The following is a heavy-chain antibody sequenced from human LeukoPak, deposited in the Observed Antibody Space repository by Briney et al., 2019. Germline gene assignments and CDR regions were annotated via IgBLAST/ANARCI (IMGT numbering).Heavy chain of an antibody. CDR3: ASSMEFDY. J-gene: IGHJ4*02. V-gene: IGHV1-46*01. Sequence: ASVKVSCKASGGTFSSYAISWVRQAPGQGLEWMGIINPSGGSTSYAQKFQGRVTMTRDMSTSTVYMELSNLRSEDTAVYYCASSMEFDYWGQGTLVTVSS. CDR2: INPSGGST. CDR1: GGTFSSYA. D-gene: IGHD2/OR15-2a*01.